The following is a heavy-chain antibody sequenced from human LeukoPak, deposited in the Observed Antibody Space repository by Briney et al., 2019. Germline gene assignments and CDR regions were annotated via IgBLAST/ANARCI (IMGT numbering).Heavy chain of an antibody. CDR1: GYTFTSYA. CDR3: VRAPIPVYYYYGMDV. CDR2: INTNTGNP. J-gene: IGHJ6*02. V-gene: IGHV7-4-1*02. Sequence: GASVKVSCKASGYTFTSYAMNWVRQAPGQGLEWMGWINTNTGNPTYAQGFTGRFVFSLDTSVSTAYLQISSLKAEDTAVYYCVRAPIPVYYYYGMDVWGQGTTVTVSS.